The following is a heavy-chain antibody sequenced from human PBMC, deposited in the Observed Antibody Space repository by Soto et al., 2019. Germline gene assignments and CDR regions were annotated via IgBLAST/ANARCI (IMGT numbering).Heavy chain of an antibody. CDR3: ATDRVLTMVYYDSSGYYSTVDY. D-gene: IGHD3-22*01. V-gene: IGHV1-69*13. CDR1: GGTFSSYA. Sequence: SVKVSCKASGGTFSSYAISWVRQAPGQGLEWMGGIIPIFGTANYAQKFQGRVTITADESTSTAYMELSSLRSEDTAVYYCATDRVLTMVYYDSSGYYSTVDYWGQGTLVTVSS. J-gene: IGHJ4*02. CDR2: IIPIFGTA.